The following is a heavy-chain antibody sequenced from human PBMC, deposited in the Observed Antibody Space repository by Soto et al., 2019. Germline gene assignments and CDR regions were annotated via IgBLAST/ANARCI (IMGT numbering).Heavy chain of an antibody. J-gene: IGHJ5*02. CDR3: ARDFERSAIGP. CDR1: GGSIISADSY. Sequence: SETLSLTCAVSGGSIISADSYWFWLRKHPGKGLEWIGYLAYSGDTYSNPSSRIRVTISDDTPENKFSLTFKSVTAADTAVYFCARDFERSAIGPWGQGTLVTVSS. V-gene: IGHV4-31*11. CDR2: LAYSGDT. D-gene: IGHD3-9*01.